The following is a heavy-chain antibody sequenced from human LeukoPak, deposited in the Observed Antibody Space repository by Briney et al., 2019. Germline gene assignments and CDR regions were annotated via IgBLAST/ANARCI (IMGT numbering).Heavy chain of an antibody. J-gene: IGHJ4*02. V-gene: IGHV3-7*05. CDR3: AGGSAWERGSYDY. CDR1: GFNFRSYW. CDR2: IKEDGSKK. D-gene: IGHD1-26*01. Sequence: GGSLRLSCAASGFNFRSYWMKWVRQAPGKGLKWVANIKEDGSKKYYVDSVKGRFTISRDNAENSLYLQMNSLRVEDTAVYYCAGGSAWERGSYDYWGQGTLVTVSS.